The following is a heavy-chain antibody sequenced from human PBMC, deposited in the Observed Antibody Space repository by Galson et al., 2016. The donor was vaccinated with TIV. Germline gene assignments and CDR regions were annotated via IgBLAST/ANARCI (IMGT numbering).Heavy chain of an antibody. CDR3: AKNPHSIPLYDMDA. D-gene: IGHD3-3*02. V-gene: IGHV3-23*01. Sequence: SLRLSWAASGFKFSNYAMNWVRQAPGKGLEWVSSITGSGTTTHYADSLKGRFTISRDNSKSTLYLQISGLRAEDSAIYYCAKNPHSIPLYDMDAWGQGTTVTVSS. J-gene: IGHJ6*03. CDR2: ITGSGTTT. CDR1: GFKFSNYA.